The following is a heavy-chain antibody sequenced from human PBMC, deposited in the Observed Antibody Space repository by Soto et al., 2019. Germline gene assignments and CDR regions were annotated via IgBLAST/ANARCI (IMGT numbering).Heavy chain of an antibody. Sequence: QVQLQQWGAGLLKPSETLSLTCAVYGGSFSGYYWSWIRQPPGKGLEWIGEINHSGSTNYNPSLKSRVTISVDTSKNQFSLKLSSVTAADTAVYYCARDYYDSSGRPTIDYWGQGTLATVSS. D-gene: IGHD3-22*01. CDR1: GGSFSGYY. V-gene: IGHV4-34*01. J-gene: IGHJ4*02. CDR2: INHSGST. CDR3: ARDYYDSSGRPTIDY.